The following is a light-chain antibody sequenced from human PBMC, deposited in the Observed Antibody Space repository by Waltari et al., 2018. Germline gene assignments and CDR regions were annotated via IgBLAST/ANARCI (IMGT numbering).Light chain of an antibody. CDR3: QQYNNWPLT. CDR1: QSVSNN. Sequence: EIVMTQSPATLSVSPGERATLSCRASQSVSNNLAWYQQQPGQAPRRLIYGASTRATGLPVRFSGSGSGTEFTLTISSLQSEDFAVYYCQQYNNWPLTFGQGTKLEIK. J-gene: IGKJ2*01. CDR2: GAS. V-gene: IGKV3-15*01.